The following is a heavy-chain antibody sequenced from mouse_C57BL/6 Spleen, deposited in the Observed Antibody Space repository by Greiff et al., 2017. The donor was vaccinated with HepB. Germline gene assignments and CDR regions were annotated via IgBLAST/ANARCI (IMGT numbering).Heavy chain of an antibody. CDR1: GYAFSSSW. V-gene: IGHV1-82*01. D-gene: IGHD2-4*01. J-gene: IGHJ4*01. CDR3: ARGGYYDLYYAMDY. Sequence: VQLQESGPELVKPGASVKISCKASGYAFSSSWMNWVKQRPGKGLEWIGRIYPGDGDTNYNGKFKGKATLTADKSSSTAYMQLSSLTSEDSAVYFCARGGYYDLYYAMDYWGQGTSVTVSS. CDR2: IYPGDGDT.